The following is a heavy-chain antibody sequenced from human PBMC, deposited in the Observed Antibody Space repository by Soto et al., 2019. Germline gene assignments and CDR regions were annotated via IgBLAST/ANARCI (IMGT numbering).Heavy chain of an antibody. CDR1: RFPLTNYL. Sequence: PGGCLRLSCSPARFPLTNYLVDWVRPTPGKGRMWVSRISPDGSDVGYADAVEGRFTVSRDNAKNTLYLQMHSLRAEDTAMYYCACWGHIVPVAPSDFDRWGQGTLVTVSS. V-gene: IGHV3-74*01. CDR2: ISPDGSDV. J-gene: IGHJ4*02. D-gene: IGHD2-8*02. CDR3: ACWGHIVPVAPSDFDR.